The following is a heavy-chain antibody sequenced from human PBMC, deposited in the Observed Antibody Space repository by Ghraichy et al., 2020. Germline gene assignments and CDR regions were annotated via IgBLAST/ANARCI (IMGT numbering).Heavy chain of an antibody. CDR1: GFTLSGHW. J-gene: IGHJ3*02. CDR2: TNDDGSTT. Sequence: LSLTCAASGFTLSGHWMHWVRQAPGKGLVWVSRTNDDGSTTSYADSVKGRFTISRDNANNTPYLQMNNLRAEDTAMDYCARGTSSWYNAFDIWGQGTMVIVSS. D-gene: IGHD6-13*01. CDR3: ARGTSSWYNAFDI. V-gene: IGHV3-74*01.